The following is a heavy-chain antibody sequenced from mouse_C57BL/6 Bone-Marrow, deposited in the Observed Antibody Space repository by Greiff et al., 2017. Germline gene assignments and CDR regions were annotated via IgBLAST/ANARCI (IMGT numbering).Heavy chain of an antibody. CDR2: IDPENGDT. J-gene: IGHJ3*01. V-gene: IGHV14-4*01. Sequence: VQLQQSGAELVRPGASVKLSCTASGFNFKDDYMHWVKQRPEQGLEWIGWIDPENGDTEYASKFQGKATITADTSSNTAYLQLSSLTSEDTAVYYCTPYGNSFAYWGQGTLVTVSA. D-gene: IGHD2-1*01. CDR1: GFNFKDDY. CDR3: TPYGNSFAY.